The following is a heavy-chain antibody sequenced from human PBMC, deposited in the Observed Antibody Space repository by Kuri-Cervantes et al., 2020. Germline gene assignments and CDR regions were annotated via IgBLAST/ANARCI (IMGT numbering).Heavy chain of an antibody. D-gene: IGHD3-16*02. J-gene: IGHJ4*02. CDR3: AREAHLDLWGSYRLDY. CDR1: GFTFTTSA. Sequence: SVKVSCKASGFTFTTSAVQWVRQARGQRPEWIGWIVVGSSNTNYAQKFQERVTITRDMSTSTAYMELRSLRSEDTAVFYCAREAHLDLWGSYRLDYWGQGTLVTVSS. CDR2: IVVGSSNT. V-gene: IGHV1-58*01.